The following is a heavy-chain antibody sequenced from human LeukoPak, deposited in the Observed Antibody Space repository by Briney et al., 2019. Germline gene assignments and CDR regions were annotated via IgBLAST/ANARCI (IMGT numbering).Heavy chain of an antibody. D-gene: IGHD3-10*01. CDR2: IYYSGIT. J-gene: IGHJ4*02. Sequence: PSETLSLTCTVSGDSISRSHYYWGWIRQPPGKGLEWIGNIYYSGITYYNPSLKSRVTISVDTSRNQFSLTLSSVTAADTAVYYCARGLDYYGSGSYVDYWGQGTLVTVSS. CDR3: ARGLDYYGSGSYVDY. V-gene: IGHV4-39*01. CDR1: GDSISRSHYY.